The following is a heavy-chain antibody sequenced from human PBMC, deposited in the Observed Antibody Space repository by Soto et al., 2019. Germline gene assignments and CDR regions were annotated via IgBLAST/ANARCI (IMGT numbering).Heavy chain of an antibody. V-gene: IGHV4-4*07. J-gene: IGHJ4*02. Sequence: QGQLQESGPGLVKPSETLSLTCTVSGGSISNYFCNWIRQPAGKGLEWIGRIDNSGSTNYNPSLKSRSTMSSDTSSNQFSLKLNSVTAADTAVYYCARGGQDFWSGPFDYWGQGALVTVAS. D-gene: IGHD3-3*01. CDR1: GGSISNYF. CDR3: ARGGQDFWSGPFDY. CDR2: IDNSGST.